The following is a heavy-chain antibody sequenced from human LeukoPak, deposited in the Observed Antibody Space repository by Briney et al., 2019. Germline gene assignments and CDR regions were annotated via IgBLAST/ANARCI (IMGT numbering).Heavy chain of an antibody. Sequence: GGSLRLSCAASGFTFNNYSMSWVRQAPGKGLEWVSAISDSGGGTNYADSVKGRFIIFRDNSKNTLYLQMNSLRAKDTAVYYCAKDPQRYCSGGSCLYFDYWGQGTLVTVSS. V-gene: IGHV3-23*01. CDR3: AKDPQRYCSGGSCLYFDY. J-gene: IGHJ4*02. CDR1: GFTFNNYS. CDR2: ISDSGGGT. D-gene: IGHD2-15*01.